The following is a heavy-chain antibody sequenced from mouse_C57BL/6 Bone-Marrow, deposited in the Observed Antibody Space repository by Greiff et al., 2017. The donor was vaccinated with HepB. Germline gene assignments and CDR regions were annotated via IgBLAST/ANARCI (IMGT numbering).Heavy chain of an antibody. CDR3: ARNGYDGGYYFDY. CDR1: GYTFTSYW. Sequence: VQLQQPGAELVKPGASVKLSCKASGYTFTSYWMHWVKQRPGQGLEWIGMIHPNSGSTNYNEKFKSKATLTVDKSSSTAYMQLSSLTSEDSAVYYCARNGYDGGYYFDYWGQGTTLTVSS. J-gene: IGHJ2*01. V-gene: IGHV1-64*01. D-gene: IGHD2-2*01. CDR2: IHPNSGST.